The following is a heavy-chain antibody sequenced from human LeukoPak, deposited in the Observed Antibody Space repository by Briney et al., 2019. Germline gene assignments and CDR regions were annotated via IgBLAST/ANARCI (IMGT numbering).Heavy chain of an antibody. J-gene: IGHJ5*02. D-gene: IGHD6-13*01. CDR1: GYTFTSYY. CDR3: ARDGGGIAAGNWFDP. CDR2: INPSGGST. Sequence: ASVKVSCKASGYTFTSYYMHWVRQAPGQGLEWMGIINPSGGSTSYAQKFQGRVTMTRDTSTSTVYMELSSLRSEDTAVYYCARDGGGIAAGNWFDPWGQGTLVTVSS. V-gene: IGHV1-46*01.